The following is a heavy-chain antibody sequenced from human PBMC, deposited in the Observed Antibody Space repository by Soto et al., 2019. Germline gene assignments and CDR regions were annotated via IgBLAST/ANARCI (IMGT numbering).Heavy chain of an antibody. J-gene: IGHJ4*02. CDR1: GFSLSTSGVG. V-gene: IGHV2-5*02. Sequence: QLTLKESGHTLVKPTQTLTLTCTFSGFSLSTSGVGVGWIRQLPGKALEWLALIYWDDDKRYSPPLQCRLTITKDTSKHQVVLTMTNMDPVDTATYYCAHSLIPNWGSSGDFDYWGQGTLVTVSS. D-gene: IGHD7-27*01. CDR2: IYWDDDK. CDR3: AHSLIPNWGSSGDFDY.